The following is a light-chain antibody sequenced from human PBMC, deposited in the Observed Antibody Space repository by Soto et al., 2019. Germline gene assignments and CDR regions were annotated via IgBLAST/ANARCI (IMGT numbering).Light chain of an antibody. Sequence: QSVLTQPPSASGSPGQSVAISCTGTSSDIGGYNYVSWYQQHPGKAPKLIIYEVTKRPSGVPDRFAGSKSDNTASLTVSGLQAEDEADYYCSSYAASNSFVFGTGTKLTVL. CDR1: SSDIGGYNY. V-gene: IGLV2-8*01. J-gene: IGLJ1*01. CDR3: SSYAASNSFV. CDR2: EVT.